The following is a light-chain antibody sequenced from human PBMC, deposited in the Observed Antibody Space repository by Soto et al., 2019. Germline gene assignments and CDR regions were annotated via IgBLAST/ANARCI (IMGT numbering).Light chain of an antibody. V-gene: IGKV4-1*01. Sequence: DIVMTQSPDSLAVSLGERATINCKSSQSVLYSSNNKNYLAWYQQKPGQPPKLLNYWASTRESGVPDRFSGSGSGTDFTLPISSLQAEDVAVYYCQQYYRPWTFGQGTKVEIK. J-gene: IGKJ1*01. CDR2: WAS. CDR3: QQYYRPWT. CDR1: QSVLYSSNNKNY.